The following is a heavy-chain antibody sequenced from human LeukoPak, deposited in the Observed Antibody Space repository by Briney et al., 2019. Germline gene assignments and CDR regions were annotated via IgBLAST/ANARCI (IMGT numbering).Heavy chain of an antibody. J-gene: IGHJ4*02. CDR2: IYWNDDK. Sequence: ESGPTLVKPTQTLTLTCTFSVFSLNTSGVGVGWIRQPPGKALEWLALIYWNDDKRYSPSLKSRLTITKDTSKNQVVLTMTNMDPVDTATYYCAHSGTYDTFDYWGQGTLVTVSS. CDR1: VFSLNTSGVG. D-gene: IGHD1-26*01. CDR3: AHSGTYDTFDY. V-gene: IGHV2-5*01.